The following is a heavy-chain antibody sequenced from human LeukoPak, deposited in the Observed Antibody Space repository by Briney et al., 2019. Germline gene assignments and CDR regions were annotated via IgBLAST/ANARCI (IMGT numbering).Heavy chain of an antibody. CDR1: GFTFSSYA. V-gene: IGHV3-21*06. CDR3: VRDLGEADIFDY. CDR2: LNSDSRYK. J-gene: IGHJ4*02. Sequence: PGGSLRLSCAASGFTFSSYAMSWVRQAPGKGLEWVSSLNSDSRYKFYAVSVRGRFTISRDNAKNSLYLQMNSLRAEDSAVYYCVRDLGEADIFDYWGQGTLVTVSS. D-gene: IGHD3-16*01.